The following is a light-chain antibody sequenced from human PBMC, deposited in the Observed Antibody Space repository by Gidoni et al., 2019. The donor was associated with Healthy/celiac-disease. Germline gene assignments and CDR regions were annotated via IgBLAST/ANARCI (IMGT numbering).Light chain of an antibody. Sequence: EIVLTQSPGNLSLSPGERATLSCRASQLVSSSYLAWYQQKPCQAPRLLIYCASSRATGIPDRFSGSGSGTDFTLTISRLEPEDFAVYYCQQYGSSPSFGGGTKVEIK. CDR1: QLVSSSY. V-gene: IGKV3-20*01. CDR3: QQYGSSPS. CDR2: CAS. J-gene: IGKJ4*01.